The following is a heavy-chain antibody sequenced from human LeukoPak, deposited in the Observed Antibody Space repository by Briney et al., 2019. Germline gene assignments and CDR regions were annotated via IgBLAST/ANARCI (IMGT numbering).Heavy chain of an antibody. CDR3: ASAPRSIRPYGAFDI. J-gene: IGHJ3*02. CDR2: IYHSGST. V-gene: IGHV4-38-2*02. CDR1: GYSISSGYY. Sequence: PSETLSLTCTVSGYSISSGYYWGWIRQPPGKGLEWIGSIYHSGSTYYNPSLKSRVTISVDTSKNQFSLKLSSVTAADTAVYYCASAPRSIRPYGAFDIWGQGTMVTVSS. D-gene: IGHD4-17*01.